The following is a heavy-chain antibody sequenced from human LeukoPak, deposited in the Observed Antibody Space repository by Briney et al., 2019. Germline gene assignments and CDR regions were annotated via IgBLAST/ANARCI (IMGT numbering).Heavy chain of an antibody. D-gene: IGHD5-18*01. CDR3: ARARVHSYGL. Sequence: PSETLSLTCTVSGGSISSGPYYWGWIRQPPGKGLEWIGSIYYSGSTYYNPSLKSRVTISVDTSKNQFSLKLSSVTAADTAVYYCARARVHSYGLWGQGTLVTVSS. V-gene: IGHV4-39*07. CDR2: IYYSGST. J-gene: IGHJ4*02. CDR1: GGSISSGPYY.